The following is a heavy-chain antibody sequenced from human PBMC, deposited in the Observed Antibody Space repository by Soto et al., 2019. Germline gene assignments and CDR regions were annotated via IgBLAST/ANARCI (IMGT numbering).Heavy chain of an antibody. J-gene: IGHJ5*02. CDR3: ARGDCRRPSCYAGDWFDP. Sequence: QVQLVQSGAEVKKPGASVKVSCKASDYTFTSYGINWVRQAPGQGLEWMGWISDYTGNTNYAQNLEGRVTMTTATSTGTAYMELRSLTSDDTAVYYCARGDCRRPSCYAGDWFDPWGQGTLVTVSS. V-gene: IGHV1-18*01. CDR1: DYTFTSYG. CDR2: ISDYTGNT. D-gene: IGHD2-2*01.